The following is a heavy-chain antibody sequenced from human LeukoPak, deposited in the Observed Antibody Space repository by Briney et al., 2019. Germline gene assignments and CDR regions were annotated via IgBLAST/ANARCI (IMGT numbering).Heavy chain of an antibody. Sequence: PSETLSLTCTVSGGSISSYYWSWIRQPPGKGLEWIGYIYYSGSTNYNPSLKSRVTISVDTSKNQFSLKLSSVTAADTAVYYCARRGILPPLWFGEPSDAFDIWGQGTMVTVSS. CDR3: ARRGILPPLWFGEPSDAFDI. D-gene: IGHD3-10*01. J-gene: IGHJ3*02. CDR1: GGSISSYY. V-gene: IGHV4-59*01. CDR2: IYYSGST.